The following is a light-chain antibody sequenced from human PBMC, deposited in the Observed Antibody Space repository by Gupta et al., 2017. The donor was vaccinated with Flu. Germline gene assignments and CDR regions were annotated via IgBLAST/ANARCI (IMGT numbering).Light chain of an antibody. CDR1: QTVSTN. CDR3: QQYDNWPLT. CDR2: EAS. Sequence: ETVKTQSPATLAMSPGERATLSCRASQTVSTNLAWYQQIPGQAPRLFIYEASSRATGISARFTGSGSGTEFTLTISDLQAEDFAVYYCQQYDNWPLTFGQGTKVEIK. V-gene: IGKV3-15*01. J-gene: IGKJ1*01.